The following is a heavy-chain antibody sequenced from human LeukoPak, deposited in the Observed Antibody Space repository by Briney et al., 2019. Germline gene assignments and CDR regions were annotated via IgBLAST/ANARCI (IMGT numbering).Heavy chain of an antibody. D-gene: IGHD2/OR15-2a*01. CDR3: ASLFQGGWFDP. J-gene: IGHJ5*02. V-gene: IGHV4-59*01. Sequence: SETLSLTCTVSGGSISSYYWSWIRQPPGKGLEWIGYIYYSGSTNYNPSLKSRVTISVDTSKNQFSLKLGSVTAADTAVYYCASLFQGGWFDPWSQGTLVTVSS. CDR1: GGSISSYY. CDR2: IYYSGST.